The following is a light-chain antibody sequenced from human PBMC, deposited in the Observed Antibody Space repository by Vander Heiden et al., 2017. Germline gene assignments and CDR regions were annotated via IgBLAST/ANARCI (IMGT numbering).Light chain of an antibody. CDR2: KDS. J-gene: IGLJ2*01. Sequence: SYELTQPPSVSVSPGQTARITCSGDALPKQYAYWYQQKPGQAPVLVIYKDSERPSWIPERFSGSSSVTTVTLTISGVQAEEEADYYCQSADSSGTYRVFGGGTKLTVL. CDR1: ALPKQY. V-gene: IGLV3-25*02. CDR3: QSADSSGTYRV.